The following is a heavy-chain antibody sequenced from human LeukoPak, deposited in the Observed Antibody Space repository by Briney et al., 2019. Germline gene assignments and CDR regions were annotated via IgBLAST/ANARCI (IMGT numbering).Heavy chain of an antibody. CDR1: GYTFTSDG. Sequence: ASVRVSCEASGYTFTSDGISGGRQALGQGLERMGWICVYNGNTNYAQKLQGRVTMTTDTSTSTAYMELRSLRSDDTAVYYCARGRVEMATITEDYYFDYWGQGTLVTVSS. CDR2: ICVYNGNT. D-gene: IGHD5-24*01. CDR3: ARGRVEMATITEDYYFDY. J-gene: IGHJ4*02. V-gene: IGHV1-18*01.